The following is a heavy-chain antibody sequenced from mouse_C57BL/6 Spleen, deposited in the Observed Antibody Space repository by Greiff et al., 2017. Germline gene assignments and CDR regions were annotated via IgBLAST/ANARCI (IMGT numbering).Heavy chain of an antibody. Sequence: VQRVESGPELVKPGASVKISCKASGYAFSSSWMNWVKQRPGKGLEWIGRIYPGDGDTNYNGKFKGKATLTADKSSSTAYMQLSSLTSEDSAVYFCARSGDGYPFYYWGQGATLTVSS. V-gene: IGHV1-82*01. D-gene: IGHD2-3*01. CDR3: ARSGDGYPFYY. CDR2: IYPGDGDT. J-gene: IGHJ2*01. CDR1: GYAFSSSW.